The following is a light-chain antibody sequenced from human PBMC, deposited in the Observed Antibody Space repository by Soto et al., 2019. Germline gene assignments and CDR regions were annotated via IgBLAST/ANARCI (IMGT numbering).Light chain of an antibody. Sequence: QSALTQPASVSGSPGQSITISCTGTSSDVGDYNYVSWYQHHPGKAPKLMIHEVSDRPSGIPNRFSGSKSGNTASLTISGLQAEDEADYYCSSYRSDTTYVFGTGTKVTVL. CDR1: SSDVGDYNY. V-gene: IGLV2-14*01. CDR3: SSYRSDTTYV. J-gene: IGLJ1*01. CDR2: EVS.